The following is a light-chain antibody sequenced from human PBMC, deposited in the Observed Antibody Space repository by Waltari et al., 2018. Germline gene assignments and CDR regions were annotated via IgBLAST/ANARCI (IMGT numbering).Light chain of an antibody. CDR1: SSDVGGYNY. J-gene: IGLJ1*01. V-gene: IGLV2-8*01. CDR2: EVG. Sequence: QSALTQPPSASGSPGQSVTISCTGTSSDVGGYNYVSWYQQHPGKAPKRMMYEVGKRPSGVPGRFSGSKSGNTASLTVSGLQAEDEADYYCTSFAGDNTLYVFGSGTKVSVL. CDR3: TSFAGDNTLYV.